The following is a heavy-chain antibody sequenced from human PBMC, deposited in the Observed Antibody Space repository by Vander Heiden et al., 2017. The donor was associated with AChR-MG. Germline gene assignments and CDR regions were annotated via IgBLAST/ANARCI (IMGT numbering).Heavy chain of an antibody. Sequence: EVQLVESGGTLAQHGGSLRLPCAASGSICGNYEMNWVRQAPGKGLEWVSYISSSSSLIYYADSGKGRFTISRDNAENALYLQMNSLRAEDTAVYYCARGQYSDGYALLEYWGQGTLVTVSS. V-gene: IGHV3-48*03. CDR1: GSICGNYE. CDR3: ARGQYSDGYALLEY. CDR2: ISSSSSLI. D-gene: IGHD5-18*01. J-gene: IGHJ4*02.